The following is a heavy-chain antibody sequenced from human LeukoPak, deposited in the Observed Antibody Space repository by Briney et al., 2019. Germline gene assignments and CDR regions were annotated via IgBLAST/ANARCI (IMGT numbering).Heavy chain of an antibody. CDR2: INPNNGDT. CDR1: GYTFIDSY. Sequence: ASVKVSCKTSGYTFIDSYIHWVRQAPGQGLEWMGWINPNNGDTIYAQKFQDRVKMTRDPSITTAYMELTKLRSDDTAVYYCARPDYDDDDSSGTHGWGQGTLVTVSS. J-gene: IGHJ4*02. D-gene: IGHD4-17*01. V-gene: IGHV1-2*02. CDR3: ARPDYDDDDSSGTHG.